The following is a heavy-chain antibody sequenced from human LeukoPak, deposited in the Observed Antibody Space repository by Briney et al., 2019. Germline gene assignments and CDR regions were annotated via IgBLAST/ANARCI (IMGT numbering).Heavy chain of an antibody. CDR3: AKIPCSSTSCNNWFDP. Sequence: GGSLRLSCAASGFTFSSYAMSWVRQAPGKGLEWVSAISGSGGSTYYADSVKGRFTISRDNSKNTLYLQMNSLRAEDTAVYYCAKIPCSSTSCNNWFDPWGQGTLVTVSS. J-gene: IGHJ5*02. V-gene: IGHV3-23*01. CDR2: ISGSGGST. D-gene: IGHD2-2*01. CDR1: GFTFSSYA.